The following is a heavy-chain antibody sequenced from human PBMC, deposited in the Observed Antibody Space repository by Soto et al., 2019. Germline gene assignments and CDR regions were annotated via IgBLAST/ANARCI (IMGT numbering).Heavy chain of an antibody. CDR2: INPSGGST. Sequence: QVQLVQSGAEVKKPGASVKVSCKASGYTFTSYYMHWVRQAPGQGLEWMGIINPSGGSTSYAQKFQCRVTMTRDTSTSTVYMELSSLRSEDTAVYYCASSSSWDEYYYYYGMDVWGRGTTVTVSS. CDR1: GYTFTSYY. V-gene: IGHV1-46*03. J-gene: IGHJ6*02. CDR3: ASSSSWDEYYYYYGMDV. D-gene: IGHD6-13*01.